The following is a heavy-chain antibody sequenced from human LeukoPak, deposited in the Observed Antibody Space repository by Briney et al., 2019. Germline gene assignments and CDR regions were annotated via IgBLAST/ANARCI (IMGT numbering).Heavy chain of an antibody. CDR2: ISNDGTTK. J-gene: IGHJ4*02. Sequence: GGSLRLSCAASGFTFSSYSMNWIRQAPGKGLEWVSYISNDGTTKYYADSVKGRITISRDNAKNSLYLQMNSLRAEDTAVYYCARKQATVPGDYWGQGTLVTVSS. V-gene: IGHV3-48*04. D-gene: IGHD1-1*01. CDR3: ARKQATVPGDY. CDR1: GFTFSSYS.